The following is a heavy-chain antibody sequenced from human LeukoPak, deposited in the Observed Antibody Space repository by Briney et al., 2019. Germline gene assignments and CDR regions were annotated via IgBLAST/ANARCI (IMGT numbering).Heavy chain of an antibody. J-gene: IGHJ6*03. CDR2: IRYDGDIK. Sequence: GGSLRLSCAASGFTFSSYGMHWVRQAPGKGLEWVAFIRYDGDIKYYADSVKGRFTISRDNPKNTLYLQMNSLTAEDTAVYYCAKGEGWQQPYYYYMGVWGKGTTVTISS. V-gene: IGHV3-30*02. D-gene: IGHD6-13*01. CDR3: AKGEGWQQPYYYYMGV. CDR1: GFTFSSYG.